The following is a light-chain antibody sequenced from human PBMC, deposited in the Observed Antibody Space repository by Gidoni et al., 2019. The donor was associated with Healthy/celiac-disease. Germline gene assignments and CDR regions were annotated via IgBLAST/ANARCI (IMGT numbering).Light chain of an antibody. CDR1: QSVLYSSNNKHS. CDR3: QQYYSTPWT. V-gene: IGKV4-1*01. Sequence: DIVMTQSPDSLAVSLGERATINCKSSQSVLYSSNNKHSLAWYQQKPGQPPKLLIYWASTRESGVPARFSGSGSGTDFTLTISSLQAEAVAVYYCQQYYSTPWTFGQGTKVEIK. CDR2: WAS. J-gene: IGKJ1*01.